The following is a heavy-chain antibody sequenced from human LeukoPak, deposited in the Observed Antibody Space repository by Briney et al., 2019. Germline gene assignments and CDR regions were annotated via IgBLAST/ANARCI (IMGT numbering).Heavy chain of an antibody. Sequence: GGSLRLSCAVSGFTFSRYTMNWVRQVPGKGLEWVSCISGGSGSSSYIYYADSVKGRFTISRDDAKNSLYLQMNSLRAEDTALYYCARRMYYYDSRGYTYYFDNWGQGTLVTVSS. V-gene: IGHV3-21*04. J-gene: IGHJ4*02. CDR1: GFTFSRYT. CDR3: ARRMYYYDSRGYTYYFDN. D-gene: IGHD3-22*01. CDR2: ISGGSGSSSYI.